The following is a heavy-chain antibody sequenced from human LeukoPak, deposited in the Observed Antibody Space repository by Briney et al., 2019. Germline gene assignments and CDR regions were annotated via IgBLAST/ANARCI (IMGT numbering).Heavy chain of an antibody. J-gene: IGHJ4*02. Sequence: GGSLRLSCVGAGFPFSDFHMSWIRQAPGKGLEWVSYITSGGGFKYYADSVKGRFSISRDDSKNSVFLQMNSLRVEDAAVYYCARVRPGSSGSYYRTSWGQGTLVTVSS. D-gene: IGHD3-22*01. CDR2: ITSGGGFK. CDR1: GFPFSDFH. V-gene: IGHV3-11*04. CDR3: ARVRPGSSGSYYRTS.